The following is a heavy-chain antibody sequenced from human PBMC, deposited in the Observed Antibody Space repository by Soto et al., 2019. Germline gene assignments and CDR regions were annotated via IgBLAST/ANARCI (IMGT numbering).Heavy chain of an antibody. CDR3: ARLYCSSTSCHYYFDY. CDR2: NYYSGST. J-gene: IGHJ4*02. Sequence: QVQLQESGPGLVKPSETLSLTCTVSGGSISSYYWSWIRQPPGKGLEWIGYNYYSGSTNYNPSLQSRVTIPVDTSKNQFSLKLSSVTAADTAVYYCARLYCSSTSCHYYFDYWGQGTLVTVSS. V-gene: IGHV4-59*01. D-gene: IGHD2-2*01. CDR1: GGSISSYY.